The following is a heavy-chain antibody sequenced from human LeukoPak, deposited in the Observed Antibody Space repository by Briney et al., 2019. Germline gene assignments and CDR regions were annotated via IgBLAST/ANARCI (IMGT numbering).Heavy chain of an antibody. V-gene: IGHV3-23*01. CDR3: ARRYYDFWSGRLDAFDI. Sequence: PGGSLRLSCAASGFTFSSYAMSWVRQAPGKGLEWVSAISGSGGSTYYADSVKGRFTISRDNSKNTLYLQMNSLRAEDTAVYYCARRYYDFWSGRLDAFDIWGQGTTVTVSS. CDR2: ISGSGGST. D-gene: IGHD3-3*01. CDR1: GFTFSSYA. J-gene: IGHJ3*02.